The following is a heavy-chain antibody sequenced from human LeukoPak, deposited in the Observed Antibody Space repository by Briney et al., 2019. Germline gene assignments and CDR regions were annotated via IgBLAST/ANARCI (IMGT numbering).Heavy chain of an antibody. CDR1: GFTFSSYA. D-gene: IGHD3-3*01. CDR2: ISYDGSNK. J-gene: IGHJ6*02. Sequence: PGGSLRLSCAASGFTFSSYAMHWVRQAPGKGLEWVAVISYDGSNKYYADSVKGRFTISRDNSKNTLYLQMNSLRAEDTAVYYCARDRGFDGGTYYDFWSGYNRYYYYGMDVGGQGTTVTVSS. CDR3: ARDRGFDGGTYYDFWSGYNRYYYYGMDV. V-gene: IGHV3-30-3*01.